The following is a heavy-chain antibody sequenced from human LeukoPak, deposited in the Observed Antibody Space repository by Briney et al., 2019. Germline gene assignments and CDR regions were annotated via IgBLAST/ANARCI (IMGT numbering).Heavy chain of an antibody. CDR1: GFTFSSYE. D-gene: IGHD3-10*01. Sequence: GGSLRLSCAVSGFTFSSYEMNWVRQAPGKGLEWVSYISSSGNTIYYADSVKGRFTISRDNAKNSLYLQMNSLRAEDTAVYYCARRGVTMVRGAYYYYMDVWGKGTTVTVSS. V-gene: IGHV3-48*03. J-gene: IGHJ6*03. CDR3: ARRGVTMVRGAYYYYMDV. CDR2: ISSSGNTI.